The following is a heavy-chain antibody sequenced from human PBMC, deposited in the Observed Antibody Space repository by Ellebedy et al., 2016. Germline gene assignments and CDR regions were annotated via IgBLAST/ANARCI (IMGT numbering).Heavy chain of an antibody. D-gene: IGHD2-15*01. CDR2: IYYSGST. CDR3: ATYCSGGSCYPNRGAFDI. CDR1: GGSISSGGYY. V-gene: IGHV4-31*03. J-gene: IGHJ3*02. Sequence: SETLSLXXTVSGGSISSGGYYWSWIRQHPGKGLEWIGYIYYSGSTYYNPSLKSRVTISVDTSKNQFSLKLSSVTAADTAVYYCATYCSGGSCYPNRGAFDIWGQGTMVTVSS.